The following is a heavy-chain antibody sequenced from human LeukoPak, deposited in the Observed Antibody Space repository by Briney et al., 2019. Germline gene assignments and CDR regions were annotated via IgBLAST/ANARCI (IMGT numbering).Heavy chain of an antibody. CDR3: AKCGEAVAGTGYWYFDL. J-gene: IGHJ2*01. D-gene: IGHD6-19*01. CDR1: GFTFSSYA. Sequence: PGGSLRLSYAASGFTFSSYAMSWVRQAPGKGLEWVSAISGSGGSTYYADSVKGRFTISRDNSKNTLYLQMNSLRAEDTAVYYCAKCGEAVAGTGYWYFDLWGRGTLVTVSS. CDR2: ISGSGGST. V-gene: IGHV3-23*01.